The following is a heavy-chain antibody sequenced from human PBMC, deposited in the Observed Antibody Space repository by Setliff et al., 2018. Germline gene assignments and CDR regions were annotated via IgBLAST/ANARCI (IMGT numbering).Heavy chain of an antibody. CDR3: AKTQFGSGSYFYDY. D-gene: IGHD3-10*01. CDR1: GFSFSDHY. Sequence: GSLRLSCAASGFSFSDHYMDWVRQAPGKGLEWVGRSRNKANSYTTQYAASVKGRFTISRDDSTNSLFLQMSSLKTDDTAVYYCAKTQFGSGSYFYDYWGQGTLVTVSS. J-gene: IGHJ4*02. CDR2: SRNKANSYTT. V-gene: IGHV3-72*01.